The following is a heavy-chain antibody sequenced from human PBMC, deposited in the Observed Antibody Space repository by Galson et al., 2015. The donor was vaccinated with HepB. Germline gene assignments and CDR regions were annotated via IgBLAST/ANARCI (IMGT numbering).Heavy chain of an antibody. D-gene: IGHD6-19*01. CDR1: GYTLTELS. Sequence: SCKVSGYTLTELSMHWVRQAPGEGLEWMGGFDPEDGETIYAQKFQGRVTMTEDTSTDTAYMELSSLRSEDTAVYYCATGEEAVAGSRFDYWGQGTLVTVSS. V-gene: IGHV1-24*01. J-gene: IGHJ4*02. CDR3: ATGEEAVAGSRFDY. CDR2: FDPEDGET.